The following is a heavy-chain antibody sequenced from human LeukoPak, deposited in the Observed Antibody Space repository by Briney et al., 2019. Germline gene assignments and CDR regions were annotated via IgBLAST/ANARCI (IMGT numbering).Heavy chain of an antibody. CDR2: IYYSGST. CDR3: ARIPEAYYYDSSGYGGFDI. V-gene: IGHV4-31*03. J-gene: IGHJ3*02. Sequence: SETLSLTCTVSGVSISSGGYYWSWIRQHPGKGLEWIGYIYYSGSTYYNPSLKSRVTISVDTSKNQFSLKLSSVTAADTAVYYCARIPEAYYYDSSGYGGFDIWGQGTMVTVSS. D-gene: IGHD3-22*01. CDR1: GVSISSGGYY.